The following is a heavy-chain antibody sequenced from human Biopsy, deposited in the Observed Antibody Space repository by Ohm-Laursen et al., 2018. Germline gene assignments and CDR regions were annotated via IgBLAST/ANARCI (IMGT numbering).Heavy chain of an antibody. V-gene: IGHV3-21*01. CDR1: GFTLSSYA. Sequence: SLRLSCAASGFTLSSYALNWVRQAPGKGLEWVSSISAGSNYIYYTDSVKGRFTISRDNAQNSLYLQMNSLRAEDTAFYYCAVEYYDSSGCYNPKWFNPWGQGTLVTVSS. CDR2: ISAGSNYI. J-gene: IGHJ5*02. D-gene: IGHD3-22*01. CDR3: AVEYYDSSGCYNPKWFNP.